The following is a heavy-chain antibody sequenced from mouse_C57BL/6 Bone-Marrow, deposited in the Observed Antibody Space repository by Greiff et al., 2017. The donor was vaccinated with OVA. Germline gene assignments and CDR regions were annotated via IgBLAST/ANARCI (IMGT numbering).Heavy chain of an antibody. V-gene: IGHV5-6*02. CDR1: GFTFSSSG. CDR2: ISSGGSYT. J-gene: IGHJ1*03. CDR3: ARHPFYFYGSSYVDWYFDV. D-gene: IGHD1-1*01. Sequence: EVMLVESGGDLVKPGGSLKLSCAASGFTFSSSGMSWVRQTPDKRLEWVATISSGGSYTYYPDSVKGRFTISRDNAKNTLYLQMSSLKSEDTAMYYCARHPFYFYGSSYVDWYFDVWGTGTTVTVSS.